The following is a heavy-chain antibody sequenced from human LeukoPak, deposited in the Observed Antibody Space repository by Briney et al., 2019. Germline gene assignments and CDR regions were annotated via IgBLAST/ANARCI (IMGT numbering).Heavy chain of an antibody. D-gene: IGHD3-9*01. Sequence: GGSLRLSCAASGLTFSDYYMSWIRQAPGKGREWGSYISSSSSYTNYADSVKGRFTISRDNSKNSLYLQMNSLRAEDTAVYYCARSGYDILTGYYNYWGQGTLVTVSS. CDR3: ARSGYDILTGYYNY. CDR2: ISSSSSYT. CDR1: GLTFSDYY. J-gene: IGHJ4*02. V-gene: IGHV3-11*06.